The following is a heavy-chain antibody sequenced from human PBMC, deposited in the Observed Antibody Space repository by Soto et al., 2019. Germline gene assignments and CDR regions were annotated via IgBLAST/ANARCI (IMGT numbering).Heavy chain of an antibody. D-gene: IGHD3-16*01. CDR2: IYPIDSDT. CDR1: GYSLANYW. J-gene: IGHJ5*02. V-gene: IGHV5-51*01. CDR3: ARLIGITDYVWGTPTQNKWFDQ. Sequence: AVASVKISCIGSGYSLANYWIGWSRQMPWKGLEWMGIIYPIDSDTRYSPSFQGQVTISADKSISTAYLQWSSLKASDTAMYYCARLIGITDYVWGTPTQNKWFDQWGQGTLVTVSS.